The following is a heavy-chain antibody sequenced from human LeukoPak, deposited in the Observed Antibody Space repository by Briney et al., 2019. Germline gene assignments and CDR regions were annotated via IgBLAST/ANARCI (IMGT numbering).Heavy chain of an antibody. CDR2: IYYSGST. V-gene: IGHV4-59*01. CDR3: ARGRIVDYDILTGYYFDY. J-gene: IGHJ4*02. Sequence: PSETLSLTCTVSGGSISSYYWSWIRQSPGKGLEWIGYIYYSGSTNYNPSLKSRVTISVDTSKNQFSLKLSSVTAADTAVYYCARGRIVDYDILTGYYFDYWGQGTLVTVSS. D-gene: IGHD3-9*01. CDR1: GGSISSYY.